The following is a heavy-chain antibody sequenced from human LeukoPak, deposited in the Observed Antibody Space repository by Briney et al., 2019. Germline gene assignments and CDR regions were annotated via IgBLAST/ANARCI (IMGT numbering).Heavy chain of an antibody. V-gene: IGHV3-48*01. J-gene: IGHJ4*02. CDR1: GFTFKDYA. D-gene: IGHD6-6*01. Sequence: GGSLRLSCAASGFTFKDYAMHWVRQAPGKGLEWVSYISSSSSNIYNADSVKGRFTISRDNAKNSLYLQMNSLRAEDTAVYYCAREYSSSTGKASDYWGQGTLVTVSS. CDR3: AREYSSSTGKASDY. CDR2: ISSSSSNI.